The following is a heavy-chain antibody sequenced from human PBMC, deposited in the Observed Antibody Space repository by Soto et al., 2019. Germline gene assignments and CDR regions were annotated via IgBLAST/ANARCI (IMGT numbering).Heavy chain of an antibody. CDR3: AKEAGGSGYYFDY. J-gene: IGHJ4*02. Sequence: TGGSLRLSCAASGFTFNNYGMSWVRQAPGKGLEWVSAITDSGGSTYYADSVKGRFTISRDNSKNTVYLQMNSLRAEDTAVYYCAKEAGGSGYYFDYWGQGTLVTVSS. CDR2: ITDSGGST. CDR1: GFTFNNYG. D-gene: IGHD3-16*01. V-gene: IGHV3-23*01.